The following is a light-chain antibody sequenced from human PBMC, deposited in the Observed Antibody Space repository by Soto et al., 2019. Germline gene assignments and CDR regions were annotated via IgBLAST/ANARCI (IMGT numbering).Light chain of an antibody. CDR2: DAS. Sequence: EIVLTQAPATLSLSPGERATLSCRASQSVSSYLAWYQQKPGQAPRLLIYDASNRATGIPARFSGSGSGTDFTLTISSLEPEDFAVYYCQQRSNCRFTFGPGT. J-gene: IGKJ3*01. CDR1: QSVSSY. CDR3: QQRSNCRFT. V-gene: IGKV3-11*01.